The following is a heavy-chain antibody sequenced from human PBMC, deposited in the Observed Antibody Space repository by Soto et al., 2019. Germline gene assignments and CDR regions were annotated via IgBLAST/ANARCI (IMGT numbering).Heavy chain of an antibody. Sequence: SETLSLTCTVSGGSISSGGYYWSWIRQHPGKGLEWIGYIYYSGSTYHNPSLKSRVTISVDTSKNQFSLKLSSVTAADTAVYWCARDPVDGYAFFDNWGQGALVTVSS. J-gene: IGHJ5*02. CDR3: ARDPVDGYAFFDN. V-gene: IGHV4-31*03. CDR2: IYYSGST. D-gene: IGHD5-12*01. CDR1: GGSISSGGYY.